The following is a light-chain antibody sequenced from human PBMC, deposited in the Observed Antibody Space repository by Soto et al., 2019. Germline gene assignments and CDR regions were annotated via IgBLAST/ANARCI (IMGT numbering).Light chain of an antibody. CDR1: QSVSSSY. V-gene: IGKV3-20*01. CDR3: QQYGSSPPYT. Sequence: EIVLTQSPGTLSLSPGERATLSCRASQSVSSSYLAWYQQKPGQAPRLLIYGASSRATGIPGRFSGSGPGTDFTLTISRLEPEDFAVYYCQQYGSSPPYTFGQGTKV. J-gene: IGKJ1*01. CDR2: GAS.